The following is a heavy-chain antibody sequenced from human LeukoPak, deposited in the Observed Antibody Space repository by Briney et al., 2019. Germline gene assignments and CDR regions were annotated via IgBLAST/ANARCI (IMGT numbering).Heavy chain of an antibody. CDR3: ATCITGSIGEFDY. D-gene: IGHD1-20*01. V-gene: IGHV5-51*01. CDR1: GYSFISYW. CDR2: IYPGDSDT. Sequence: GESPKISCKGSGYSFISYWIGWVRQMPGKGLEWMGIIYPGDSDTRYSPSFQGQVTISADKSISTAYLQWRSLKASDTAMYYCATCITGSIGEFDYWGQGTLVTVSS. J-gene: IGHJ4*02.